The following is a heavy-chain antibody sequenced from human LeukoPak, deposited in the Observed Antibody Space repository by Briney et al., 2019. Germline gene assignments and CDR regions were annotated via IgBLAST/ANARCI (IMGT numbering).Heavy chain of an antibody. CDR2: IYYSGST. Sequence: SSETLSLTCTVSGGSISSYYWSWIRQPPGKGLEWIGYIYYSGSTNYNPSLKSRVTISVDTSKNQFSLKLSSVTAADTAVYYCARDRSWVDYWGQGTLVTVSS. D-gene: IGHD1-26*01. V-gene: IGHV4-59*12. CDR3: ARDRSWVDY. J-gene: IGHJ4*02. CDR1: GGSISSYY.